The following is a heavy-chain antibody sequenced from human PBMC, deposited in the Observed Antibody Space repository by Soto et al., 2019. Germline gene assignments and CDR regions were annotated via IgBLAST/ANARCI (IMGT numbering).Heavy chain of an antibody. V-gene: IGHV3-9*01. CDR1: GFTFDDYA. CDR3: ARETDSIAAGGGWYFDY. D-gene: IGHD6-13*01. CDR2: ISWNSGSI. J-gene: IGHJ4*02. Sequence: GGSLRLSCATSGFTFDDYAMHWVRQAPGKGLEWVSSISWNSGSIGYADSVKGRFTISRDNAKNSLYVQMNSLTAEDTALYYCARETDSIAAGGGWYFDYWGQGTLVTVSS.